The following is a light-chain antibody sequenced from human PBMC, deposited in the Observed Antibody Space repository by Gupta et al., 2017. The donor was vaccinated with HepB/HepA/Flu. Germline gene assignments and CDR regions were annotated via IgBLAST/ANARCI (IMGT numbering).Light chain of an antibody. CDR2: AAS. CDR1: QSISSY. V-gene: IGKV1-39*01. CDR3: QQSYSMPYT. Sequence: DIQMTQSPSSLSASVGDRVTITCRASQSISSYLNWYQQKPGKAPKLLIYAASSLQSGVPTRFSGRGSETDFILTISSLQPEDFATYYCQQSYSMPYTFGQGTKLEIK. J-gene: IGKJ2*01.